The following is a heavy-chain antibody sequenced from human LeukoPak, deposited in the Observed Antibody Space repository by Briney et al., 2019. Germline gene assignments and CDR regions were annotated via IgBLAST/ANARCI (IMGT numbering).Heavy chain of an antibody. D-gene: IGHD3-22*01. CDR3: TTEYYYDSSGYWSFDY. J-gene: IGHJ4*02. V-gene: IGHV3-20*04. CDR1: GFTFDDYG. Sequence: GGSLRLSCAASGFTFDDYGMSWVRQAPGKGLEWVSGINWNGGSTGYADSVKGRFTISRDNAKNSLYLQMNSLKTEDTAVYYCTTEYYYDSSGYWSFDYWGQGTLVTVSS. CDR2: INWNGGST.